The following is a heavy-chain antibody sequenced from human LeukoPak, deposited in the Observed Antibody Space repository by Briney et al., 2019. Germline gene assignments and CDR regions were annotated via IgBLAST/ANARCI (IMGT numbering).Heavy chain of an antibody. J-gene: IGHJ6*02. V-gene: IGHV1-69*10. CDR3: ARMVYSGSAHYGMDV. CDR2: VIPILGIA. CDR1: VGTFTSYA. D-gene: IGHD1-26*01. Sequence: GASVKGSCEASVGTFTSYAISCVRQAPGQGLEWMGGVIPILGIANYAQKFQGRVTITADKSTSTAYMELSSLRSEDTAVYYCARMVYSGSAHYGMDVWGQGTTVTVSS.